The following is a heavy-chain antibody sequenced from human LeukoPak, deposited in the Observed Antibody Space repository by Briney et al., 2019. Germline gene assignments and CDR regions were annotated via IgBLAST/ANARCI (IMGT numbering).Heavy chain of an antibody. D-gene: IGHD6-19*01. CDR1: GGTFSSYA. CDR2: IIPIFGTA. Sequence: ASVKVSCKASGGTFSSYAVSWVRQAPGQGLEWMGGIIPIFGTANYAQKFRGRVTITTDESTSTAYMELSSLRSEDTAVYYCARAVYSSGWRLYYYYGMDVWGQGTTVTVSS. CDR3: ARAVYSSGWRLYYYYGMDV. V-gene: IGHV1-69*05. J-gene: IGHJ6*02.